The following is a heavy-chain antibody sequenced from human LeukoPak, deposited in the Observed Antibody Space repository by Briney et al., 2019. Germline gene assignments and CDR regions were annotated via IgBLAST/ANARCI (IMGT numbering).Heavy chain of an antibody. D-gene: IGHD3-3*01. CDR2: IRSKANSYAT. J-gene: IGHJ6*03. Sequence: GGSLKLSCAASGFTFSGSAMHWVRQASGKGLEWVGRIRSKANSYATAYAASVKGRFTISRDDSKNTAYLQMNSLKTEDTAVYYCTRSLITIFGVVITSDYYYMDVWGKGTTVTVSS. CDR3: TRSLITIFGVVITSDYYYMDV. CDR1: GFTFSGSA. V-gene: IGHV3-73*01.